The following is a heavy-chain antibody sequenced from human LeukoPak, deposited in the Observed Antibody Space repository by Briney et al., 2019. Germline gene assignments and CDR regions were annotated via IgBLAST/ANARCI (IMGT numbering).Heavy chain of an antibody. J-gene: IGHJ4*02. CDR3: AREPDCSSTSCPGRYFDY. CDR2: IYHSGST. V-gene: IGHV4-38-2*02. CDR1: GYSISSGYY. D-gene: IGHD2-2*01. Sequence: SETLSLTCTVSGYSISSGYYWGWIRQPPGKVLEWIGSIYHSGSTYYNPSLKSRVTISVDTSKNQFSLKLSSVTAADTAVYYCAREPDCSSTSCPGRYFDYWGQGTLVTVSS.